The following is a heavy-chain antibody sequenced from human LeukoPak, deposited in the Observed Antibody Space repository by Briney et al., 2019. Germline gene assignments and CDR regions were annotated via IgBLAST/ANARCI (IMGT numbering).Heavy chain of an antibody. CDR1: GFTFSSYA. V-gene: IGHV3-23*01. J-gene: IGHJ4*02. CDR3: AKDYYGSGSPADY. Sequence: PGGPLRLSCAASGFTFSSYAMSWVRQAPGKGLEWVSAISGSGGSTYYADSVKGRFTISRDNSKNTLYLQMNSLRAEDTAVYYCAKDYYGSGSPADYWGQGTLVTVSS. D-gene: IGHD3-10*01. CDR2: ISGSGGST.